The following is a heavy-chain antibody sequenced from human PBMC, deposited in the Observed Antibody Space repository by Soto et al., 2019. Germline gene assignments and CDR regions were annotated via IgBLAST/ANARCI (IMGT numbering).Heavy chain of an antibody. CDR1: GFTFSSYW. J-gene: IGHJ4*02. CDR3: APLGNFGVVTGY. D-gene: IGHD3-3*01. Sequence: VGSLRLSCAASGFTFSSYWMHWVRQAPGKGLVWVSGINNDGIGTNYADSVKGRFTISRDNAKKMLYLQMNSLRAEDTAVYYCAPLGNFGVVTGYWGQGTLVTV. CDR2: INNDGIGT. V-gene: IGHV3-74*01.